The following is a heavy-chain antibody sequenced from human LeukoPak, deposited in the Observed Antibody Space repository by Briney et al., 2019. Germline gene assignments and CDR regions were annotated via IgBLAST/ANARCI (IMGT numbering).Heavy chain of an antibody. V-gene: IGHV3-30*01. CDR3: ARAWELPLDY. CDR1: GFTLSSYA. CDR2: ISYDGSNK. Sequence: GGSLRLSCAASGFTLSSYAMHWVRQAPGKGLEWVAVISYDGSNKYYADSVKGRFTISRDNSKNTLYLQMNSLRAEDTAVYYCARAWELPLDYWGQGTLVTVSS. J-gene: IGHJ4*02. D-gene: IGHD1-26*01.